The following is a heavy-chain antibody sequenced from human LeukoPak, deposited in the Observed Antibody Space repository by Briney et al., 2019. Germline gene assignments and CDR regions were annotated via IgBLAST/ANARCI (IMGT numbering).Heavy chain of an antibody. CDR3: ARDRGYCSGGSCYEEDWFDP. J-gene: IGHJ5*02. Sequence: ASVKVSCKASGYTFTSYYMHWVRQAPGQGLEWMGIINPSGGSTSYAQKFQGRITLSRDTSTSTVYMELSSLRSDDTAVYYCARDRGYCSGGSCYEEDWFDPWGQGTLVTVSS. CDR1: GYTFTSYY. D-gene: IGHD2-15*01. CDR2: INPSGGST. V-gene: IGHV1-46*01.